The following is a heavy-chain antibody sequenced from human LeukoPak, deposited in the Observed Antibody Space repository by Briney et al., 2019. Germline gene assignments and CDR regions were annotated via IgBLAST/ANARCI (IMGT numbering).Heavy chain of an antibody. Sequence: GGSLRLSCATSGFTFTNYAMSWVRQAPGKGLQWVSGISGGGSTYYADSVKGRFTISRDNSKNTLYLQMNSLRAEDTAVHYCVRNYYGSGTWDPFFDYWGQGTLVTVSS. CDR3: VRNYYGSGTWDPFFDY. CDR2: ISGGGST. V-gene: IGHV3-23*01. D-gene: IGHD3-10*01. CDR1: GFTFTNYA. J-gene: IGHJ4*02.